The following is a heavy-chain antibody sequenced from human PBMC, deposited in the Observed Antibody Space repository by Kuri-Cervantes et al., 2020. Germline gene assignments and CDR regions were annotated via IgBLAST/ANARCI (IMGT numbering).Heavy chain of an antibody. CDR3: ARASYCGGDCSPRFDP. V-gene: IGHV4-39*07. CDR1: GGSISSSSYY. J-gene: IGHJ5*02. Sequence: SETLSLTCTVSGGSISSSSYYWGWIRQPPGKGLEWIGSIYYSGSTYYNPSLKSRVTISVDTSKNQFSPKLSSVTAADTAVYYCARASYCGGDCSPRFDPWGQGTLVTVSS. D-gene: IGHD2-21*01. CDR2: IYYSGST.